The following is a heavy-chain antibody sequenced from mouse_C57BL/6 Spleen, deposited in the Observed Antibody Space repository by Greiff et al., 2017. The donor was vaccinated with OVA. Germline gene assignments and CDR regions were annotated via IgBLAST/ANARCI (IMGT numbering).Heavy chain of an antibody. V-gene: IGHV3-6*01. CDR1: GYSITSGYY. J-gene: IGHJ2*01. D-gene: IGHD4-1*01. CDR3: ARKLGRGYYFDY. Sequence: ESGPGLVKPSQSLSLTCSVTGYSITSGYYWNWIRQFPGNKLEWMGYISYDGSNNYNPSLKNRISITRDTSKNQFFLKLNSVTTEDTATYYCARKLGRGYYFDYWGQGTTLTVSS. CDR2: ISYDGSN.